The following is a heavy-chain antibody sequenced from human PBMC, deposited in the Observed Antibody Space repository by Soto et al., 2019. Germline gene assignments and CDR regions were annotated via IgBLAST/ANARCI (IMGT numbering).Heavy chain of an antibody. CDR2: TKSKVDGGTT. Sequence: EVQLVESGGGSVKPGGSLRLSCAVSDFTLSNARMNWVRQAPGKGLEWVGRTKSKVDGGTTDYAAPVKGRFTISRDDSKNVLLLQMNSLKSEDTAVYYCSTGGYPSGLDYWGQGTLVTVSS. CDR1: DFTLSNAR. D-gene: IGHD3-10*01. CDR3: STGGYPSGLDY. J-gene: IGHJ4*02. V-gene: IGHV3-15*07.